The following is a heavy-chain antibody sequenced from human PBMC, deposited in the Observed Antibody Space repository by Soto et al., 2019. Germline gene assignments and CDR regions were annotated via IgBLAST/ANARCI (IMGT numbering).Heavy chain of an antibody. Sequence: PGGSLRLSCAASGFTFSSYAMSWVRQAPGKGLEWVSAISGSGGSTYYADSVKGRFTISRDNSKNTLYLQMNSLRAEDTAVYYCSSFGGVIVNNWFDPWGQGTLVTVS. J-gene: IGHJ5*02. CDR3: SSFGGVIVNNWFDP. CDR2: ISGSGGST. D-gene: IGHD3-16*02. V-gene: IGHV3-23*01. CDR1: GFTFSSYA.